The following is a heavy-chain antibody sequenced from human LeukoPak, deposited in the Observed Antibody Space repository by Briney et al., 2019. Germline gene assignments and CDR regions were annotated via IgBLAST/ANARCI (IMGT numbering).Heavy chain of an antibody. CDR1: GYSFTSYW. CDR2: IYPGDSDT. CDR3: ARHTGGSGSYYNVVYGMDV. V-gene: IGHV5-51*01. D-gene: IGHD3-10*01. J-gene: IGHJ6*02. Sequence: GESLKISCKGSGYSFTSYWIGCVRQMPGKGLECMGIIYPGDSDTRYSPSFQGQVTISADKSISTAYLQWSSLKASDTAMYYCARHTGGSGSYYNVVYGMDVWGQGTTVTVSS.